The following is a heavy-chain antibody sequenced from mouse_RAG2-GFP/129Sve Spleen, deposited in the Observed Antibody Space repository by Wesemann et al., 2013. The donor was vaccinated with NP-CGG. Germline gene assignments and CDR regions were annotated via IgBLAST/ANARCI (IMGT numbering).Heavy chain of an antibody. J-gene: IGHJ4*01. CDR1: GFDFSRYW. CDR2: INPDSSTI. V-gene: IGHV4-1*02. Sequence: EVKLLESGGGLVQPGGSLKLSCAASGFDFSRYWMSWVRQAPGKGLEWIGEINPDSSTINYTPSLKDKFIISRDNAKNTLYLQMSKVRSEDTALYYCARSRYYAMDYWGGSRGTSVTVSS. CDR3: ARSRYYAMDY. D-gene: IGHD1-1*01.